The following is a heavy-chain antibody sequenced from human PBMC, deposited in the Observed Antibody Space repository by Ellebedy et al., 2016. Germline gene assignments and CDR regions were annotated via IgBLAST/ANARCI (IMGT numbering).Heavy chain of an antibody. CDR2: ISGSAGST. D-gene: IGHD1-26*01. CDR3: VTHTGTYEGPFDY. V-gene: IGHV3-23*01. CDR1: GFTFINYA. J-gene: IGHJ4*02. Sequence: GGSLRLXXTASGFTFINYAMSWVRQAPGKGLEWVSTISGSAGSTYSADSVKGRFTLPRDNSKNTLNLQMNSLRADDTAIYYCVTHTGTYEGPFDYWGQGSLVTVSS.